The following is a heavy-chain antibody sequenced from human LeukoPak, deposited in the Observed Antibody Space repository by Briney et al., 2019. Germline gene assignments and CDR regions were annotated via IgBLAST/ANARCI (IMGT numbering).Heavy chain of an antibody. CDR3: AVPQWELLI. CDR1: GFTFSSYT. D-gene: IGHD1-26*01. CDR2: ISASGGNT. V-gene: IGHV3-23*01. J-gene: IGHJ4*02. Sequence: GGSLRLSCAASGFTFSSYTMSWVRQAPAKGLEWVSAISASGGNTYYADSVRGRFTISRENVKNTLYLQMNSLRAEDTAVYYCAVPQWELLIWGQGALVTVSS.